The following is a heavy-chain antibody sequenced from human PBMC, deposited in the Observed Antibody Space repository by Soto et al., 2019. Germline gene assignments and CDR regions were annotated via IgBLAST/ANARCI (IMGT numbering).Heavy chain of an antibody. D-gene: IGHD3-22*01. J-gene: IGHJ4*02. CDR3: TSPYYYDSSGYYFDY. Sequence: EVQLVESGGGLVKPGGSLRLSCAASGFTFSNAWMNWVRQAPGKGLEWVGRIKSKTDGGTTDYAAPVKGRFTISRDDSKNTLYLQMNSLKTEDTAVYYCTSPYYYDSSGYYFDYWGQGTLVTVSS. V-gene: IGHV3-15*07. CDR1: GFTFSNAW. CDR2: IKSKTDGGTT.